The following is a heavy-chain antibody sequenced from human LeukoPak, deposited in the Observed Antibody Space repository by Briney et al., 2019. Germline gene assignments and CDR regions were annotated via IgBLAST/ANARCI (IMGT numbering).Heavy chain of an antibody. V-gene: IGHV3-30*02. CDR3: ARDGEIAAAGFFDY. CDR2: IRYDGSNK. D-gene: IGHD6-13*01. CDR1: GFTFSSYG. Sequence: GGSLRLSCAASGFTFSSYGMHWVRQAPGKGLEWVAFIRYDGSNKYYADSVKGRFTISRDNSKNTLYLQMNSLRAEDTAVYYCARDGEIAAAGFFDYWGQGTLVTVSS. J-gene: IGHJ4*02.